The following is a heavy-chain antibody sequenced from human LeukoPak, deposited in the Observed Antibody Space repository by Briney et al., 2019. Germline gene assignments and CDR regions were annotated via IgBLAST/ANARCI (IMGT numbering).Heavy chain of an antibody. J-gene: IGHJ4*02. CDR2: LSTYNGNT. Sequence: GASVKVSCKASGYTFTSYGISWVRQAPGQGLEWMAWLSTYNGNTNYAQNLQGRVTLTTDTSTTTAYMELRSLRSDDTAVYYCARSRHSSGYYPFDYWGQGTLVTVSS. CDR3: ARSRHSSGYYPFDY. CDR1: GYTFTSYG. D-gene: IGHD3-22*01. V-gene: IGHV1-18*01.